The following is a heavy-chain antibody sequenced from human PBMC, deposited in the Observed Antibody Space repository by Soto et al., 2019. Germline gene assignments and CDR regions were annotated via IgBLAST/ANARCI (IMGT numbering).Heavy chain of an antibody. V-gene: IGHV1-69*13. CDR1: GGTLSSYA. CDR2: IIPIFGTA. D-gene: IGHD2-2*02. Sequence: PVKVSCKASGGTLSSYAISWVRQATGQGLEWMGGIIPIFGTANYAQKFQGRVTITADESTSTAYMELSSLRSEDTAVYYCAREAGYCSSTSCYNANWFDPWGQGTLVTVSS. J-gene: IGHJ5*02. CDR3: AREAGYCSSTSCYNANWFDP.